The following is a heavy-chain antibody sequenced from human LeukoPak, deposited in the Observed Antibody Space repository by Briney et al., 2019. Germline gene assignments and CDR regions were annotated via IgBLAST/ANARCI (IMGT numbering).Heavy chain of an antibody. D-gene: IGHD2-8*01. CDR1: GGSFSGYY. CDR3: ARRPTNEFVLMVVCHYFLDY. J-gene: IGHJ4*02. Sequence: PSETLSLTCAVYGGSFSGYYWSWIRQPPGKGLEWIGEINHSGSTNYNPSLKSRVTISVDTSKNQFSLKLSSVTAADTAVYYCARRPTNEFVLMVVCHYFLDYWGQGTLVTVSS. V-gene: IGHV4-34*01. CDR2: INHSGST.